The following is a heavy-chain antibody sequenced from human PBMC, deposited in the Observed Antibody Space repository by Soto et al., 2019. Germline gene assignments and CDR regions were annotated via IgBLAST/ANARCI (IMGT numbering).Heavy chain of an antibody. J-gene: IGHJ6*02. CDR3: ARQSEYYYATGRAAPLYGMDV. CDR2: IDPGDSHT. Sequence: GESLKISCKGSGYSFTNYWIAWVRQMPGKGLEWMGIIDPGDSHTTYSPSFQGQVTISADKSISTAYLQWSSLKASDTAMYYCARQSEYYYATGRAAPLYGMDVWGQGTTVTVSS. D-gene: IGHD3-10*01. CDR1: GYSFTNYW. V-gene: IGHV5-51*01.